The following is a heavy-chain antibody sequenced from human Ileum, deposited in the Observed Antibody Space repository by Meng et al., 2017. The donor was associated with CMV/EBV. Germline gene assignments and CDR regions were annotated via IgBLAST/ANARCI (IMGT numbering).Heavy chain of an antibody. V-gene: IGHV6-1*01. J-gene: IGHJ4*02. CDR3: ASGNYHFDR. CDR2: TYYRSKWYN. D-gene: IGHD3-22*01. Sequence: SQTLSLTCAISGDNVSSNIAAWNWIRQSPSRGLEWLGRTYYRSKWYNDYAVSVRSRITLNPDTSKNQFSLHLNSVTPEDTAVYFCASGNYHFDRWRQGTLVTVSS. CDR1: GDNVSSNIAA.